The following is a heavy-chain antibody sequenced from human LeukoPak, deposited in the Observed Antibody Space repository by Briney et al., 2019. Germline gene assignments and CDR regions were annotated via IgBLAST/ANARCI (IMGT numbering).Heavy chain of an antibody. CDR3: AKRWGITGTTYFDY. CDR1: GFTVSSNY. Sequence: PGGSLRLSCAASGFTVSSNYMSWVRQAPGKGLEWVSVIYSGGSTYYADSVKGRFTISRDNSKNTLYLQMNSLRAEDTAVYYCAKRWGITGTTYFDYWGQGTLVTVSS. CDR2: IYSGGST. D-gene: IGHD1-20*01. V-gene: IGHV3-53*01. J-gene: IGHJ4*02.